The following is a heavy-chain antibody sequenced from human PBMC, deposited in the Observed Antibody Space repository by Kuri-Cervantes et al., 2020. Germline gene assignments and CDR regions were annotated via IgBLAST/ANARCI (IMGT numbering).Heavy chain of an antibody. D-gene: IGHD2-15*01. CDR1: GFDFGPTW. CDR2: AKSKSDGGTM. J-gene: IGHJ4*02. Sequence: GGSLRLSCATSGFDFGPTWMNWVRQAPGKGLEWVGRAKSKSDGGTMDYSAPVKDRFTISRDDSKTTLFLQMDSLKAEDSGIYYSVSLSAGGWGQGTLVTVSS. V-gene: IGHV3-15*01. CDR3: VSLSAGG.